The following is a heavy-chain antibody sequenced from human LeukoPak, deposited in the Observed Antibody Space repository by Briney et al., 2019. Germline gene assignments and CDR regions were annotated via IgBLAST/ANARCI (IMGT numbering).Heavy chain of an antibody. CDR2: IIPIFGTA. V-gene: IGHV1-69*06. CDR1: GGTFSSYA. Sequence: GASVKVSCKASGGTFSSYAISWVRQAPGQGLEWMGGIIPIFGTANYAQKFQGRVTITADKSTSTAYMELSSLRSEDTAVYYCARGYYDSSGYSNPFDHWGQGTMVTVSS. D-gene: IGHD3-22*01. CDR3: ARGYYDSSGYSNPFDH. J-gene: IGHJ4*02.